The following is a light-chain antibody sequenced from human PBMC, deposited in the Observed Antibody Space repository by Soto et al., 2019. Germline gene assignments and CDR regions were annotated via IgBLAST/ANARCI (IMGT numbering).Light chain of an antibody. Sequence: EIVWTQSPGTLSLSPGERATLSCRASQSVGSSLSWYQQKPGQAPRLLFYGASNRATAIPDRFSGSGFGTEFTLTISSLQSEDFAVYYCQQYNYWPPITFGQGTRLEIK. CDR1: QSVGSS. CDR2: GAS. CDR3: QQYNYWPPIT. J-gene: IGKJ5*01. V-gene: IGKV3D-15*01.